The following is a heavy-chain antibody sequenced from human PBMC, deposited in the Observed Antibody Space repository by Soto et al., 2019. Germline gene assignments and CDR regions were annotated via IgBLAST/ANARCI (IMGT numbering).Heavy chain of an antibody. CDR3: AKDQASGQGSFDS. Sequence: HLGGSLRLSCAASGFTFNIYGMHWVRQAPDKGLEWVALISYDGSNQYYADSVKGRFTISRDNSKNTLFLQMNSLRADDTAVYYCAKDQASGQGSFDSWGQGTLVTVS. CDR2: ISYDGSNQ. CDR1: GFTFNIYG. J-gene: IGHJ4*02. V-gene: IGHV3-30*18.